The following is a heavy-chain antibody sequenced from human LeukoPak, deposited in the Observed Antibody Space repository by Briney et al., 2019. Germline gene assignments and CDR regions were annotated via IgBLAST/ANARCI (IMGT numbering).Heavy chain of an antibody. CDR3: ARVRRETKRSMGRTTEYSYYYHMDV. Sequence: GGSLRLSRAVSGFAYSILWMRGVPHAPGRGLECVANITEDGSEQHYVDSVKGRFTISRDNEKNLLYLQLYGLRAQDLAVFFCARVRRETKRSMGRTTEYSYYYHMDVWGKGTTVTVSS. CDR1: GFAYSILW. V-gene: IGHV3-7*01. D-gene: IGHD1/OR15-1a*01. J-gene: IGHJ6*03. CDR2: ITEDGSEQ.